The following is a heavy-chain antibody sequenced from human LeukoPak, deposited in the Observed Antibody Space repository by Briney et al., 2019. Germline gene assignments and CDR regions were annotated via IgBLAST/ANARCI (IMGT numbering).Heavy chain of an antibody. CDR1: GFPFSDYG. J-gene: IGHJ4*02. CDR3: AKAVVTAIPLHHFNS. V-gene: IGHV3-23*01. D-gene: IGHD2-21*02. Sequence: PGRSLRLSCAASGFPFSDYGMYWVRQAPGKGLEWVSAISGSGDITYYADSVKGRFTISRDNSKNTLYLQMNSLRAEDTALYYCAKAVVTAIPLHHFNSWGQGTLVTVSS. CDR2: ISGSGDIT.